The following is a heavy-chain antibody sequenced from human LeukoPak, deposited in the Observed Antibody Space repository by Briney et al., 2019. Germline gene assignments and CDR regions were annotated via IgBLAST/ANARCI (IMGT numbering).Heavy chain of an antibody. Sequence: GGSLRLSCAASGFTFSSYGMHWVRQAPGKGLEWVAFIRYDGSNKYYADSVKGRFTISRDNAKNSLYLQMNSLRAEDTAVYYCARNLVDYYGSGSFYYFDYWGQGTLVTVSS. CDR1: GFTFSSYG. V-gene: IGHV3-30*02. J-gene: IGHJ4*02. CDR2: IRYDGSNK. CDR3: ARNLVDYYGSGSFYYFDY. D-gene: IGHD3-10*01.